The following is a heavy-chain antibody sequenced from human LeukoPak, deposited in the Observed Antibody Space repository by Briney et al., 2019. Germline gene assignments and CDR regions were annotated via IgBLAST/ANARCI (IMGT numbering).Heavy chain of an antibody. CDR2: VYYSGST. V-gene: IGHV4-59*01. CDR1: GGSIRSYY. CDR3: ARGYSSGWYYFDY. Sequence: SETLSLTCAVSGGSIRSYYWSWIRQPPGKGLEWIGYVYYSGSTNYNPSLKSRVTISVDTSKNQFPLNLSSVTAADTALYYCARGYSSGWYYFDYWGQGTLVTVSS. D-gene: IGHD6-19*01. J-gene: IGHJ4*02.